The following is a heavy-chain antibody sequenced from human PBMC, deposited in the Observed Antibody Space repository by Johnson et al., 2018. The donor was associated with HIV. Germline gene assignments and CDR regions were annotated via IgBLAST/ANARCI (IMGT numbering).Heavy chain of an antibody. CDR3: AREPGYSSGPDAFEV. CDR1: GFTFSSYW. CDR2: INSDGSST. V-gene: IGHV3-74*01. Sequence: VQLVESGGGLVQPGGSLRLSCAASGFTFSSYWMHWVRQAPGKGLVWVSRINSDGSSTSYADSVKGRITISRDNAKNTLYLQMNSLRAEDTAVYYCAREPGYSSGPDAFEVLGQGTMVTVSS. J-gene: IGHJ3*01. D-gene: IGHD6-19*01.